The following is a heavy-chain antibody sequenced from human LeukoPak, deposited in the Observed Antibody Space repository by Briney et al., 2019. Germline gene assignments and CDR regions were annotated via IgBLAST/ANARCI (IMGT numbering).Heavy chain of an antibody. V-gene: IGHV3-23*01. CDR2: ISGSGGST. CDR3: TKGPDMFTRELDY. D-gene: IGHD1-1*01. Sequence: GGSLRLSCAASGFTFSSYAMSWVHQAPGKGLEWVSAISGSGGSTYYADSVKGRFTISRDNSKNTLYLQMNSLRPEDTALYYCTKGPDMFTRELDYWGQGTLVTVSS. J-gene: IGHJ4*02. CDR1: GFTFSSYA.